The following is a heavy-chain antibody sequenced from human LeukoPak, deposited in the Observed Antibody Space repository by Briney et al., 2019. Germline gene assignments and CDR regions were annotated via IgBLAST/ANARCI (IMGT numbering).Heavy chain of an antibody. CDR3: AREGTTYYYDSSGLDY. D-gene: IGHD3-22*01. CDR1: GGTFSSYA. J-gene: IGHJ4*02. CDR2: IIPIFGTA. V-gene: IGHV1-69*13. Sequence: SVKVSCKASGGTFSSYAISWVRQAPGQGLEWMGGIIPIFGTANYAQKFQGRVTITADESTSTAYMELSSLRTEDTAVYYCAREGTTYYYDSSGLDYWGQGTLVTVSS.